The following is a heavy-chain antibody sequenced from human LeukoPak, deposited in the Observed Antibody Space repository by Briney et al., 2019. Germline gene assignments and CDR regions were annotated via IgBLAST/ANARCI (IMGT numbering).Heavy chain of an antibody. Sequence: SETLSLTCAVYGGSFSGYYWSWIRQPPGKGLEWIGEINHSGCTNYNPSLKSRVTISVDTSKNQFSLKLSSVTAADTAVYYCARGTRGSSGNWFDPWGQGTLVTVSS. CDR1: GGSFSGYY. D-gene: IGHD3-10*01. V-gene: IGHV4-34*01. CDR2: INHSGCT. J-gene: IGHJ5*02. CDR3: ARGTRGSSGNWFDP.